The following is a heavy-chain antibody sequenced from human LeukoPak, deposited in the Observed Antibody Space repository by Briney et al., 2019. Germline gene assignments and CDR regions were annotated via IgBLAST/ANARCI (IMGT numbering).Heavy chain of an antibody. CDR2: IYHSGST. V-gene: IGHV4-30-2*01. Sequence: PSQTLSLTCAVSGGSISSGGYSWSWIRQPPGKGLEWIGYIYHSGSTYYNPSLKSRVTISVDTSKNQFSLKLSSVTAADTAVYYCARERGYSYRLFDYWGQGTLVTVSS. D-gene: IGHD5-18*01. CDR1: GGSISSGGYS. J-gene: IGHJ4*02. CDR3: ARERGYSYRLFDY.